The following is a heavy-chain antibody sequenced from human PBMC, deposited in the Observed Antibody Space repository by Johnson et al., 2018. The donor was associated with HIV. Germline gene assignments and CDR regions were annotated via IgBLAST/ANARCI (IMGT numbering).Heavy chain of an antibody. J-gene: IGHJ3*02. CDR1: GFTFSNYG. D-gene: IGHD1-26*01. CDR2: ISSSGSTI. Sequence: QMQLVESGGGVVQPGRSLRLSCAASGFTFSNYGMHWVRQAPGKGLEWVSYISSSGSTIYYADSVKGRFTISRDNAKNSLYLQMNSLRAEDTALYYCAKPLHSGSYWAAFDIWGQGTMVTVSS. V-gene: IGHV3-11*01. CDR3: AKPLHSGSYWAAFDI.